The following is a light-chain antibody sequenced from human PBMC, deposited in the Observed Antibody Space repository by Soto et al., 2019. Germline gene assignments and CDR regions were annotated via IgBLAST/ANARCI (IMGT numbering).Light chain of an antibody. V-gene: IGKV1-9*01. CDR3: QQLNAYPPST. Sequence: DFQLTQSPSFLSASVGDRVTVTCRASQGIGSFLAWYQQKPGKAPKLLIYAASTLQSGVPSRFSGSRSGTEFTLTISSLQPEDFATYYCQQLNAYPPSTFGQGTRVEIK. J-gene: IGKJ5*01. CDR2: AAS. CDR1: QGIGSF.